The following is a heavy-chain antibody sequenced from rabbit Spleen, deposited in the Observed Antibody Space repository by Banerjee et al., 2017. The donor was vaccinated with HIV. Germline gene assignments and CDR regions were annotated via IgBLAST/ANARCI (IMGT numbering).Heavy chain of an antibody. D-gene: IGHD1-1*01. Sequence: QSLEESGGDLVKPGASLTLTCKASGFTISSTYWICWVRQAPGKGLEWIACIDDVDGSTYYASWAKGRFSSTKTSSTTVTLQMTSLTAADTAIYFCASGYSDVYFSLWGPGTLVTV. CDR2: IDDVDGST. V-gene: IGHV1S40*01. CDR1: GFTISSTYW. J-gene: IGHJ4*01. CDR3: ASGYSDVYFSL.